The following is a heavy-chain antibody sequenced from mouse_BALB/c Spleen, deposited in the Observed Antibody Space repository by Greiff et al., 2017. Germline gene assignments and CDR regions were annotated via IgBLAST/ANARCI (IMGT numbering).Heavy chain of an antibody. J-gene: IGHJ2*01. Sequence: EVKLVESGGGLVKPGGSLKLSCAASGFTFSSYAMSWVRQTPEKRLEWVASISSGGSTYYPDSVKGRFTISRDNARNILYLQMSSLRSEDTAMYYCARGGRMIEVVYFDYWGQGTTLTVSS. CDR1: GFTFSSYA. CDR2: ISSGGST. D-gene: IGHD2-4*01. V-gene: IGHV5-6-5*01. CDR3: ARGGRMIEVVYFDY.